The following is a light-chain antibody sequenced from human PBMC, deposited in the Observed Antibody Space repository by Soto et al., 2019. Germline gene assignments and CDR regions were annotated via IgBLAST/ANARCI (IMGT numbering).Light chain of an antibody. V-gene: IGKV1-5*03. CDR1: QTISSW. J-gene: IGKJ1*01. CDR3: QQHNSYSPA. CDR2: KAS. Sequence: DIRMSQAPSSRSGSVGDRVTITCGASQTISSWLAWYQQKPGKAPKLLIYKASTLKSGVPSRFSGSGSGTEFTLTISSLQPDDFATYYCQQHNSYSPAFGQGTKVDIK.